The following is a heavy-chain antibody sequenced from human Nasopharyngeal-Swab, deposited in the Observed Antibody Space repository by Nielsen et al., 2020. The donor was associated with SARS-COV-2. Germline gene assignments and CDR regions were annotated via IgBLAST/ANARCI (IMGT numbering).Heavy chain of an antibody. J-gene: IGHJ6*03. V-gene: IGHV1-69*13. CDR2: IIPIFGTA. CDR1: GGTFSSDA. D-gene: IGHD6-19*01. CDR3: ARGGWKRYYYYYYMDV. Sequence: SVKVSCKASGGTFSSDAIGWVRQAPGQGLEWMGGIIPIFGTANYAQKFQGRVTITADESTSTAYMELSSLRSEDTAVYYCARGGWKRYYYYYYMDVWGKGTTVTVSS.